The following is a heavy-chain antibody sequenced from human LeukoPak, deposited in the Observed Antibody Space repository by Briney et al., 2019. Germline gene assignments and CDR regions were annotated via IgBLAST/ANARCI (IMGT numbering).Heavy chain of an antibody. CDR1: GYTFTSYG. CDR2: ISAYNGNT. J-gene: IGHJ4*02. Sequence: ASVKVSCEASGYTFTSYGISWVRQAPGQGLEWMGWISAYNGNTNYAQKLQGRVTMTTDTSTSTAYMELRSLRSDDTAVYYCARSSRIAVAGTLSYWGQGTLVTVSS. V-gene: IGHV1-18*01. CDR3: ARSSRIAVAGTLSY. D-gene: IGHD6-19*01.